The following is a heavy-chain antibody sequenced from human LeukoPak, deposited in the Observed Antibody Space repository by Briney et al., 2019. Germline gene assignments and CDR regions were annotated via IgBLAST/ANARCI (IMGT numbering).Heavy chain of an antibody. Sequence: GRSLRLSCAASGSTFSSYAMHWVRQAPGKGLEWVAVISYDGSNKYYADSVKGRFTISRDNSKNTLYLQMNSLRAEDTAVYYCARVPTATFYYYGMDVWGKGTTVTVSS. CDR3: ARVPTATFYYYGMDV. CDR2: ISYDGSNK. CDR1: GSTFSSYA. J-gene: IGHJ6*04. V-gene: IGHV3-30*04. D-gene: IGHD2-15*01.